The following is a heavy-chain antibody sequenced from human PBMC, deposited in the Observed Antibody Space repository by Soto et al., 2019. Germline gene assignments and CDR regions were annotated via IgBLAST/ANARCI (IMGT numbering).Heavy chain of an antibody. V-gene: IGHV2-70*01. CDR1: GFSLSTSGMC. CDR2: IDWDDDK. Sequence: SGPTLVNPTQTLTLTCTFSGFSLSTSGMCVSWIRQPPGKALEWLALIDWDDDKYYSTSLKTRLTISKDTSKNQVVLTMTNMDPVDTATYYCARTLYYDILTGYLVDYWGQGTLVTVSS. D-gene: IGHD3-9*01. J-gene: IGHJ4*02. CDR3: ARTLYYDILTGYLVDY.